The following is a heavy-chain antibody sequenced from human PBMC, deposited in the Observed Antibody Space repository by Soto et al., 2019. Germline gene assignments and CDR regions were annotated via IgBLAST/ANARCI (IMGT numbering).Heavy chain of an antibody. CDR3: ARDKAPPYNYYDSSGYYYVPWFDP. V-gene: IGHV1-69*13. J-gene: IGHJ5*02. CDR2: IIPIFGTA. CDR1: GGTFSSYA. Sequence: SVKVSCKASGGTFSSYAISWVRQAPGQGLEWMGGIIPIFGTANYAQKFQGRVTITADESTSTAYMELSSLRSEDTAVYYCARDKAPPYNYYDSSGYYYVPWFDPWGQGTLVTVSS. D-gene: IGHD3-22*01.